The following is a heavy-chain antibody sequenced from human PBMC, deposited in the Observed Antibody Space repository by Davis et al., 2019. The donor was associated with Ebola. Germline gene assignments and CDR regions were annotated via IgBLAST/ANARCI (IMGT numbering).Heavy chain of an antibody. CDR1: GFTFSNFA. CDR3: AKASYGNYYYYYMDV. D-gene: IGHD5-18*01. CDR2: MSGSGGST. Sequence: PGGSLRLSCAASGFTFSNFAMSWVRQTPGKGLEWVSSMSGSGGSTYYADSVKGRFTISRDNSKNTLYLQMNSLRAEDTAVYYCAKASYGNYYYYYMDVWGKGTTVTVSS. V-gene: IGHV3-23*01. J-gene: IGHJ6*03.